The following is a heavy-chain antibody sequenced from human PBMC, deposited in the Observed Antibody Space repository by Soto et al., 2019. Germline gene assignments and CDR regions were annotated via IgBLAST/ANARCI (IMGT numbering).Heavy chain of an antibody. D-gene: IGHD3-10*01. V-gene: IGHV1-46*01. CDR2: ITPSVGST. CDR1: GYTFINYY. Sequence: HVQLVQSGADVKKPGASVKVSCKASGYTFINYYMHWVRQAPGQGLEWMGMITPSVGSTTYAQRFQGRGTMTTDTCTSTVFMELNSLRSEDTAVYYCARDPTPFRGDPLDYWAQGTLVTVSS. J-gene: IGHJ4*02. CDR3: ARDPTPFRGDPLDY.